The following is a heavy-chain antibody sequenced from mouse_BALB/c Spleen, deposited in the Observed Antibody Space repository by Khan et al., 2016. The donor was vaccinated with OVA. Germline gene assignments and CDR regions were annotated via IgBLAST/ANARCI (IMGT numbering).Heavy chain of an antibody. V-gene: IGHV2-6-1*01. D-gene: IGHD2-10*01. CDR1: GLSLKNNG. CDR3: ARQPYYHYNLMDN. J-gene: IGHJ4*01. CDR2: ICTDGNT. Sequence: QVQLKQSGPGLVAPSQSLSITCTISGLSLKNNGVHWVRQPPGKGLEWLVVICTDGNTSYNSALISRLTIRKDNSKNQVFLKMNSLQTGDTAMYFCARQPYYHYNLMDNWGQGTSVTVSS.